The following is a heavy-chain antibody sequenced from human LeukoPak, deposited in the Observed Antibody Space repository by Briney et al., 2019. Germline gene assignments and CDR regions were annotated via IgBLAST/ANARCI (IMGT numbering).Heavy chain of an antibody. Sequence: PGGSLRLSCAASGFTFSSYGMHWVRQAPGKGLEWVAFIRYDGGNKYYADSVKGRFTISRDNSKNTLYLQMNSLRAEDRAVYYCAKDPDDYSGTTAGDYWGQGTLVTVSS. V-gene: IGHV3-30*02. J-gene: IGHJ4*02. D-gene: IGHD1-1*01. CDR1: GFTFSSYG. CDR2: IRYDGGNK. CDR3: AKDPDDYSGTTAGDY.